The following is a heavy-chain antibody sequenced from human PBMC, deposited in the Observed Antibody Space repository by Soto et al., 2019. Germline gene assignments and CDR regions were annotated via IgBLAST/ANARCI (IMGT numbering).Heavy chain of an antibody. D-gene: IGHD3-16*02. CDR2: FDPEDGET. Sequence: ASVKVFCKVSGYTLTELSMHWVRQAPGKGLEWMGGFDPEDGETIYAQKFQGRVTMTEDTSTDTAYMELSSLRSEDTAVYYCATKPFVFGGVIVPTSWGQGTLVTVSS. J-gene: IGHJ5*02. CDR1: GYTLTELS. V-gene: IGHV1-24*01. CDR3: ATKPFVFGGVIVPTS.